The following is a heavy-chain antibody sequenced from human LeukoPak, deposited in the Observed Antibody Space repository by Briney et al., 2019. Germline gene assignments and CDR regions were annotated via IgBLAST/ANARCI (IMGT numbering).Heavy chain of an antibody. D-gene: IGHD6-6*01. CDR1: GFTFSSYS. V-gene: IGHV3-48*01. CDR3: AIGRRIAARRDELDY. CDR2: ISSSSSTI. Sequence: GGSLRLSCAASGFTFSSYSMNWVRQAPGKGLEWVSYISSSSSTIYYADSVKGRFTISRDNAKNSLYLQMNSLRAEDTAVYYCAIGRRIAARRDELDYWGQGTLVTVSS. J-gene: IGHJ4*02.